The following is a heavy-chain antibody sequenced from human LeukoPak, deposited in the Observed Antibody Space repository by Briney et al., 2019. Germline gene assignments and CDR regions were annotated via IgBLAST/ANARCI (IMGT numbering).Heavy chain of an antibody. J-gene: IGHJ4*02. CDR3: AREGGPYRPIDS. V-gene: IGHV4-4*02. CDR1: GGSVTSTNY. Sequence: SETLSLTCGVSGGSVTSTNYWTWVRQPPGKGLEWIGEVNLQGFTNYNPSLMGRVAISVDTSENHISLQLTSVTAADTAVYYCAREGGPYRPIDSSGQGTLVTVSS. CDR2: VNLQGFT.